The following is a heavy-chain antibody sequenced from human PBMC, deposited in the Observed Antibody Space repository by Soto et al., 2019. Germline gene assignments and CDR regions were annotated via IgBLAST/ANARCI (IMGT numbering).Heavy chain of an antibody. V-gene: IGHV4-59*01. Sequence: TLSLTCTVSGGSISSYYWSWIRQPPGKGLEWIGYIYYSGSTNYNPSLKSRVTITVDTSKNQFSLKLSSVTAADTAVYYCARVSGRCSGGSCYPKYYYYYGMDVWGQGTTVTVSS. CDR2: IYYSGST. CDR1: GGSISSYY. CDR3: ARVSGRCSGGSCYPKYYYYYGMDV. J-gene: IGHJ6*02. D-gene: IGHD2-15*01.